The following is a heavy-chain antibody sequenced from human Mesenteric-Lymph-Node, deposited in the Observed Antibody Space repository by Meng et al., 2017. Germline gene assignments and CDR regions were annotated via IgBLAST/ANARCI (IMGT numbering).Heavy chain of an antibody. D-gene: IGHD3-3*01. CDR1: GYTFTSFD. J-gene: IGHJ4*02. V-gene: IGHV1-8*01. CDR3: ARGGYYDFWSGSATSDYFDY. CDR2: MNPNSGNT. Sequence: ASVKVSCKASGYTFTSFDIDWVRQATGQGLEWMGWMNPNSGNTGYAQKFQGRVTMTRDTSTSTVYMELSSLRSEDTAVYYCARGGYYDFWSGSATSDYFDYWGQGTLVTVSS.